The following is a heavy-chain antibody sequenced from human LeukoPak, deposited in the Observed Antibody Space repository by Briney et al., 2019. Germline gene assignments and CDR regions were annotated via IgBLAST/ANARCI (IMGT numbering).Heavy chain of an antibody. V-gene: IGHV3-21*01. CDR2: ISSSSSYI. CDR1: GFTFSSYS. Sequence: GGSLRLSCAASGFTFSSYSMNWVRQAPGKGLEWVSSISSSSSYIYYADSVKGRFTISRDSAKNSLYLQMNSLRAEDTAVYYCASLYDSSGYYSGGWGQGTLVTVSS. D-gene: IGHD3-22*01. J-gene: IGHJ4*02. CDR3: ASLYDSSGYYSGG.